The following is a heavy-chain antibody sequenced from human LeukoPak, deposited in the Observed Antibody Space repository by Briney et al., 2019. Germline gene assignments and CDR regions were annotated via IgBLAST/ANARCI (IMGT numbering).Heavy chain of an antibody. Sequence: SETLSLTCAVYGGSFSGYYWSWLRQPPGKGLEWIGEINHSGSTNYNPSLKSRVTISVDTSKNQFSLKLSSVTAADTAVYYCARAGYSSGWYSDYWGQGTLVTVSS. CDR2: INHSGST. J-gene: IGHJ4*02. V-gene: IGHV4-34*01. CDR1: GGSFSGYY. D-gene: IGHD6-19*01. CDR3: ARAGYSSGWYSDY.